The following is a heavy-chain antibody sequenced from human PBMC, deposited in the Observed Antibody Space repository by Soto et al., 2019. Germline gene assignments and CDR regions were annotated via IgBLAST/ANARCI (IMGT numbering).Heavy chain of an antibody. CDR2: INAGNGNT. CDR1: GYTFTSYA. V-gene: IGHV1-3*05. CDR3: TRSIVVVTAPAY. D-gene: IGHD2-21*02. Sequence: QVQLVQSGAEEKKPGASVKVSCKGSGYTFTSYAMHWVRQAPGQRLERMGWINAGNGNTKYSQKFQGRVTLTRAKSARSAYMELSSLGSEDTAVYSCTRSIVVVTAPAYWGQGTLVTVSS. J-gene: IGHJ1*01.